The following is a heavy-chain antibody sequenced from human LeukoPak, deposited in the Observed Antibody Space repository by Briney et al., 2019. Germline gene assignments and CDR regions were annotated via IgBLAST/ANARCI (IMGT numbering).Heavy chain of an antibody. D-gene: IGHD3-10*01. CDR2: INSDGSSA. CDR3: VRGSAAGDY. J-gene: IGHJ4*02. CDR1: GFTFSNYW. Sequence: GGSLRLSCAASGFTFSNYWMHWVRQAPGKGLVWVSRINSDGSSASYADSVKGRFTMSRDNAKNTLYLLMNSLRAEDTAVYYCVRGSAAGDYWGQGTLVTVSS. V-gene: IGHV3-74*01.